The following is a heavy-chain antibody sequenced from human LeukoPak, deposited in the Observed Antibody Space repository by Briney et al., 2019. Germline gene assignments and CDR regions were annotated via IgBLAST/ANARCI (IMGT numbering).Heavy chain of an antibody. CDR2: LNPKSGGT. CDR3: ARMYYDFWSGYPH. D-gene: IGHD3-3*01. Sequence: GASVKVSCKASGYTFTGYYIHWVRQAPGQGLEWMGWLNPKSGGTNYAQNFQGRVTMTRDTIINTAYMELSRLRSDDTAVYYCARMYYDFWSGYPHWGQGTLVTVSS. J-gene: IGHJ4*02. CDR1: GYTFTGYY. V-gene: IGHV1-2*02.